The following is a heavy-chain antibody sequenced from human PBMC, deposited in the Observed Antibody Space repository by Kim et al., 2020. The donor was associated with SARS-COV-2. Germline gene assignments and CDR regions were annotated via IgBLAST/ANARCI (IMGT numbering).Heavy chain of an antibody. Sequence: NPSLKSRVTISVDTSKNQFSLKLSSVTAADTAVYYCASQGLYYDSSGFDYWGQGTLVTVSS. J-gene: IGHJ4*02. V-gene: IGHV4-61*07. CDR3: ASQGLYYDSSGFDY. D-gene: IGHD3-22*01.